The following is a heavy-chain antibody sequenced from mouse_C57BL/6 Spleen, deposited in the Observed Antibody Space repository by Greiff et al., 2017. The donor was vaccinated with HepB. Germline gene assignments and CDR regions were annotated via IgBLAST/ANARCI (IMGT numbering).Heavy chain of an antibody. Sequence: VQLQQSGGGLVKPGGSLKLSCAASGFTFSSYAMSWVRQTPEKRLEWVATISDGGSYTYYPDNVKGRFTISRDNAKNNLYLQMSHLKSEDTAMYYCARDEEGNYVDYFDYWGQGTTLTVSS. V-gene: IGHV5-4*01. J-gene: IGHJ2*01. CDR3: ARDEEGNYVDYFDY. CDR2: ISDGGSYT. CDR1: GFTFSSYA. D-gene: IGHD2-1*01.